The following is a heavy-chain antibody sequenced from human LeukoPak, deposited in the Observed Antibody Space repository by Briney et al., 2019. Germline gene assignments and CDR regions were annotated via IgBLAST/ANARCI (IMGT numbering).Heavy chain of an antibody. CDR2: IYHSGST. CDR1: GGSFSGYY. Sequence: PSETLSLTCAVYGGSFSGYYWSWIRQPPGKGLEWIGEIYHSGSTNYNPSLKSRVTISVDKSKNQFSLKLSSVTAADTAVYYCARLAAAGYFDYWGQGTLVTVSS. CDR3: ARLAAAGYFDY. J-gene: IGHJ4*02. D-gene: IGHD6-13*01. V-gene: IGHV4-34*01.